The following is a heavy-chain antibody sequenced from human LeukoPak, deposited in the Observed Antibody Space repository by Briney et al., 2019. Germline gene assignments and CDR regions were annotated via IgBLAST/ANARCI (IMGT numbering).Heavy chain of an antibody. J-gene: IGHJ4*02. V-gene: IGHV4-61*02. CDR1: GGSISSGSYY. D-gene: IGHD3-22*01. Sequence: PSETLSLTCTVSGGSISSGSYYWSWIRQPAGKGLEWIGRTHTTGSTNHNPSLKSRVTISMYTSENQFSLKLSSVTAADTAVYYCARETPPYDNPDYWGQGALVTVSS. CDR2: THTTGST. CDR3: ARETPPYDNPDY.